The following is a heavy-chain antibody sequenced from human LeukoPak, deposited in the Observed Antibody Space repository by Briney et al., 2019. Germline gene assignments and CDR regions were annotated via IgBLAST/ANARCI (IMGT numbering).Heavy chain of an antibody. Sequence: PGGSLRLSCAASGFTFSSYAMNWVRQAPGKGLEWVSGISGSGGSTYYADSVKGRFTISRDNSKNTNTLYLQMNSLRAEDTAVYYCTTSGQQLPPHYWGQGTLVTVSS. V-gene: IGHV3-23*01. CDR3: TTSGQQLPPHY. CDR2: ISGSGGST. J-gene: IGHJ4*02. CDR1: GFTFSSYA. D-gene: IGHD6-13*01.